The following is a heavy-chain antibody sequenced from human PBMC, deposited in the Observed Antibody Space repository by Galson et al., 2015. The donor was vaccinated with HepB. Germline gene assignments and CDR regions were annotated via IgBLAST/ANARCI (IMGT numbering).Heavy chain of an antibody. J-gene: IGHJ6*02. Sequence: SLRLSCAASGFTLSNVWMSWVRQAPGKGLEWVGRITSEKDGGTTDYAAPVKGRFTISGDDSKNTLYLQMNSLKTADTAVYYCATCTRCFVYYNYGMNVWGQGTTVTVSS. V-gene: IGHV3-15*01. CDR3: ATCTRCFVYYNYGMNV. D-gene: IGHD2-2*01. CDR1: GFTLSNVW. CDR2: ITSEKDGGTT.